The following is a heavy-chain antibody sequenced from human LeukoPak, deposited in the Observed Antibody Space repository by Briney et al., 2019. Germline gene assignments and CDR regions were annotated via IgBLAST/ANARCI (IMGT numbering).Heavy chain of an antibody. J-gene: IGHJ4*02. CDR2: INHSGST. CDR1: GGSFSGYY. CDR3: ARSEKNYDFWTGEDY. D-gene: IGHD3-3*01. Sequence: SETLSLTCAVYGGSFSGYYWSWIRQPPGKGLEWIGEINHSGSTNYNPSPKSRVTISVDTSKNQFSLKLSSVTAADTAVYYCARSEKNYDFWTGEDYWGQGTLVTVSS. V-gene: IGHV4-34*01.